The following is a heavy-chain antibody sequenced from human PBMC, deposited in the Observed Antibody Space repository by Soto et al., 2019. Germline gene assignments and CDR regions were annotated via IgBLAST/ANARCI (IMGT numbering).Heavy chain of an antibody. CDR2: TYYRSKWYN. D-gene: IGHD3-3*01. Sequence: PSQTLSLTCAISGDSVSSNSAAWNWIRQSPSRGLEWLGRTYYRSKWYNDYAVSVKSRITINPDTSKNQFSLQLNSVTPEDTAVYYCARGMQQHDFWSDYLNNWFDPWGQGTLVTV. J-gene: IGHJ5*02. V-gene: IGHV6-1*01. CDR1: GDSVSSNSAA. CDR3: ARGMQQHDFWSDYLNNWFDP.